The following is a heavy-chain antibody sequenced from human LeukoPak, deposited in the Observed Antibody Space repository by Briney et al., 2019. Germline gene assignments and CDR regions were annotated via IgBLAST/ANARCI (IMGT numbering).Heavy chain of an antibody. D-gene: IGHD2-2*01. V-gene: IGHV5-51*01. Sequence: PGESLKISCKGSGYSFTSYWIGWVRQMPGKGLEWMGIIYPGDSDTRYSPSFQGQVTISADKSISTAYLQWSSLKASDTAMYYCARGGFCSSTSCSVDYWGQGTLVTVSS. CDR2: IYPGDSDT. CDR1: GYSFTSYW. CDR3: ARGGFCSSTSCSVDY. J-gene: IGHJ4*02.